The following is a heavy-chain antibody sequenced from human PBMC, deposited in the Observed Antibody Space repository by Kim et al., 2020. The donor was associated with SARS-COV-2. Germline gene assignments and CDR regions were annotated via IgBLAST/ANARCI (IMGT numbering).Heavy chain of an antibody. J-gene: IGHJ6*02. CDR1: GGSISSYY. CDR3: AGDKGPLYYYYYGMDV. V-gene: IGHV4-59*01. Sequence: SETLSLTCTVSGGSISSYYWSWIRQPPGKGLKWIGYIYYSGSTKYNPSPKSRVTILVDTSKNQFSLKLSSVTAADTAVYYCAGDKGPLYYYYYGMDVWGQGTTVTVSS. CDR2: IYYSGST.